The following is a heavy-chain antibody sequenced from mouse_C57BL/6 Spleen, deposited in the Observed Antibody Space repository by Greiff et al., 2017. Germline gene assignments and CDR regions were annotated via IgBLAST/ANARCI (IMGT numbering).Heavy chain of an antibody. V-gene: IGHV14-2*01. CDR2: IDPEDGET. Sequence: EVQLQQSGAELVKPGASVKLSCTASGFNIKDYYMHWVKQRTEQGLEWIGRIDPEDGETKYAPKFQGKATITADISSNTAYLQLSSLTSEDTAVXYCARIHITTVVATRVDYWGQGTSVTVSS. CDR3: ARIHITTVVATRVDY. J-gene: IGHJ4*01. D-gene: IGHD1-1*01. CDR1: GFNIKDYY.